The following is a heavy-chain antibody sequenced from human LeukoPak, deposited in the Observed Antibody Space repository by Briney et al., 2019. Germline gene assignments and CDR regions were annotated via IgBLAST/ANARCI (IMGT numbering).Heavy chain of an antibody. V-gene: IGHV3-30*04. CDR1: GFTFSSYA. Sequence: GGSLRLSCAASGFTFSSYAMHWVRQAPGKGLEWVAVISYEGRNKYYADSVKGRFTISRDNSKNTLYLQMSSLRAEDTAVYYCAREARYYYYMDVWGKGPRSPSP. CDR2: ISYEGRNK. CDR3: AREARYYYYMDV. J-gene: IGHJ6*03.